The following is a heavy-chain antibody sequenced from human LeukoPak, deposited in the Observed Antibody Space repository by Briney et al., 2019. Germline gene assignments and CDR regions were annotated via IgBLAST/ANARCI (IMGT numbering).Heavy chain of an antibody. CDR1: GGTFSSYA. CDR2: IIPIFGTA. J-gene: IGHJ4*02. CDR3: ARGGYSTVVTPFDY. D-gene: IGHD4-23*01. V-gene: IGHV1-69*13. Sequence: GASVKVSCKASGGTFSSYAISWVRQAPGQGLEWMGGIIPIFGTANYAQKFQGRVTITADESTSTAYMELSSLRSEDTAVYYCARGGYSTVVTPFDYWGQGTLVTVSS.